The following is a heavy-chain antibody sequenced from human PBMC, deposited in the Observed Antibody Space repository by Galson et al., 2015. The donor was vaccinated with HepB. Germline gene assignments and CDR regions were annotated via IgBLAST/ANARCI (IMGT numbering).Heavy chain of an antibody. Sequence: SVKVSCKASGYTFTSYGISWVRQAPGQGLEWMGWISAYNGNTNYAQKLQGRVTMTTDTSTSTAYMELRSLRSDDTAVYYCARDPPSSSHDSSGWVGFDYWGQGTLVTVSS. D-gene: IGHD3-22*01. J-gene: IGHJ4*02. V-gene: IGHV1-18*04. CDR3: ARDPPSSSHDSSGWVGFDY. CDR1: GYTFTSYG. CDR2: ISAYNGNT.